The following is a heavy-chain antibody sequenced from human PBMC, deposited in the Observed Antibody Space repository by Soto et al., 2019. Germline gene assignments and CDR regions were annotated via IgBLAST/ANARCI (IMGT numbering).Heavy chain of an antibody. V-gene: IGHV2-5*02. CDR3: AHKGGGDRILDY. Sequence: QITLKESGPTLVKPTQTLTLTCTFSGFSLSTSGVGVGWIRQPPGKALEWLALIYWDDAKHYSPSLKSRLTIPKDTSKNQVVLIMTTLDPVDTATFYCAHKGGGDRILDYWGQGTLVTVSS. J-gene: IGHJ4*02. CDR2: IYWDDAK. D-gene: IGHD3-16*01. CDR1: GFSLSTSGVG.